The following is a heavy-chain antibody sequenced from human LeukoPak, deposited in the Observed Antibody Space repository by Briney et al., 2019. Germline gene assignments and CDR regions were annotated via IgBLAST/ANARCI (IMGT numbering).Heavy chain of an antibody. Sequence: PSETLSLTCTVSGGSISSYYWSWIRQPPGKGLEWIGYIYYNGSTNYNPSLKSRVTISVDTSKNQFSLKLSSVTAADTAVYYCARDAGYCSGGSCSRYFDLWGRGTLVTVSS. J-gene: IGHJ2*01. CDR1: GGSISSYY. CDR2: IYYNGST. CDR3: ARDAGYCSGGSCSRYFDL. D-gene: IGHD2-15*01. V-gene: IGHV4-59*01.